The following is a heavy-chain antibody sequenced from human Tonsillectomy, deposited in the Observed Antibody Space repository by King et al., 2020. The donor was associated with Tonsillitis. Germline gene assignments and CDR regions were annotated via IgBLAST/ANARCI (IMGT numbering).Heavy chain of an antibody. Sequence: VQLQQWGAGLLKPSETLSLTCAVYGGSFSGYYWSWIRQPPGKGLEWIGEINHSGSTNYNPSLKSRVTISVDTSKNQFSLKLSSLTAADTAVYYCARGPGGSYFDYWGQGTLVTVSS. CDR3: ARGPGGSYFDY. CDR1: GGSFSGYY. J-gene: IGHJ4*02. D-gene: IGHD2-15*01. V-gene: IGHV4-34*01. CDR2: INHSGST.